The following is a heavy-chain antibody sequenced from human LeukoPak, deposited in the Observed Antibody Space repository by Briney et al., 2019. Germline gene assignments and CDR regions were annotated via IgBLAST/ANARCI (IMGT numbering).Heavy chain of an antibody. J-gene: IGHJ6*03. Sequence: GGSLRLSCAASGFTFSSYWMHWVRQAPGKGLVWVSRINSDGSSTSYADSVKGRFTISRDNAKNTLYLQMNSLRAEDTAVYYCAKGGRGYGSGSYYLYYYYYMDVWGKGTTVTVSS. D-gene: IGHD3-10*01. CDR2: INSDGSST. V-gene: IGHV3-74*01. CDR1: GFTFSSYW. CDR3: AKGGRGYGSGSYYLYYYYYMDV.